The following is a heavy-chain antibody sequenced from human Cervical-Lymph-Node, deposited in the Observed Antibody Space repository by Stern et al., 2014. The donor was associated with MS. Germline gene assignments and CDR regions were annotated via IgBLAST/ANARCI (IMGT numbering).Heavy chain of an antibody. D-gene: IGHD2-2*01. V-gene: IGHV1-3*04. CDR1: GYTFTKYF. J-gene: IGHJ5*02. Sequence: QVQLVQSGAEVKKPGASVKVSCKASGYTFTKYFIHWVRQAPGQRLEWMGRIATGNGNTQYSHKFQDRVTFTRDTSATTVYMELHSLRSEDTALYYCARDHFSSWYVEGDWFDPWGQGTLVTVSS. CDR2: IATGNGNT. CDR3: ARDHFSSWYVEGDWFDP.